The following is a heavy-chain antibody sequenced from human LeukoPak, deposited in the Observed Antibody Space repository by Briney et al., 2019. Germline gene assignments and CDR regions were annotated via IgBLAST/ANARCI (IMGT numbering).Heavy chain of an antibody. CDR2: ISKSGSTI. J-gene: IGHJ6*02. V-gene: IGHV3-11*01. D-gene: IGHD2-8*01. CDR3: AREGYQYCTTTDCALYGMDV. Sequence: PGGSLRLSCAASGFTFSDYYMSWIRQAPGKGLEWDSYISKSGSTIYYADSVKGRFTISRDNAKNSLYLQMNSLRTEDTAVYYCAREGYQYCTTTDCALYGMDVWGQGTTVTVSS. CDR1: GFTFSDYY.